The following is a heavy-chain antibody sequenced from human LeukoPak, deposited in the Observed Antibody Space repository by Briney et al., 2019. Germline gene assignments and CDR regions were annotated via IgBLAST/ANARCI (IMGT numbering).Heavy chain of an antibody. V-gene: IGHV4-30-4*01. Sequence: SQTLSLTCTVSGGSISSGDYYWNWIRQPPGKGLQWIGCLYDSGSTYYSPSLKSRLTISVDTSKNQFSLKLSSVTAADTAVYYCARSSRRRNWFDPWGQGTLVTVSS. J-gene: IGHJ5*02. CDR1: GGSISSGDYY. CDR2: LYDSGST. CDR3: ARSSRRRNWFDP.